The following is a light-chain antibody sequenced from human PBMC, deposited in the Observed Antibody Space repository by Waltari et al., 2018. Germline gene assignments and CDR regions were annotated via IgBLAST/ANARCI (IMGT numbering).Light chain of an antibody. CDR1: NSNIRGTF. Sequence: QSVLTQPPSVSGTPGQRVTISCSGSNSNIRGTFVNWYQQLPGKAPKLLIYNDNQGPSGVPDRFSASKSGTSAALAITGLQSEDEADYYCAVWDDSLGGVFGGGTKLTVL. CDR3: AVWDDSLGGV. V-gene: IGLV1-44*01. J-gene: IGLJ3*02. CDR2: NDN.